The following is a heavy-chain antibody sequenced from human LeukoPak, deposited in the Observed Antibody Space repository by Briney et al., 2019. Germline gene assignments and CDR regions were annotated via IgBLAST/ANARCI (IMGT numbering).Heavy chain of an antibody. D-gene: IGHD6-19*01. Sequence: SETLSLTCSVSGDSISSYSWSWIRQPAGKGLEWIGRIDSSGSTIYNPSLKSRVTMSLDTSKNLLSLKLNSVTAADTAVYYCARDREVADYYYHYMDVWGKGTTVTISS. J-gene: IGHJ6*03. CDR2: IDSSGST. CDR3: ARDREVADYYYHYMDV. V-gene: IGHV4-4*07. CDR1: GDSISSYS.